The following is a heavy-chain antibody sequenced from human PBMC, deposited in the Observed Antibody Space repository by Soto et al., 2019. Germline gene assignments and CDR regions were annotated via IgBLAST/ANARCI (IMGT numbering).Heavy chain of an antibody. V-gene: IGHV4-39*01. CDR1: SGSISVTNVF. CDR2: VDYSGTA. Sequence: LSLTCTVSSGSISVTNVFWGWVRQPPGKGLEWIGNVDYSGTAYFSPSLATRVTFHVDTSKNQFSLTLYSVTAADTAVYYCARITGRHLDYWGQGILVTVSS. D-gene: IGHD1-20*01. CDR3: ARITGRHLDY. J-gene: IGHJ4*02.